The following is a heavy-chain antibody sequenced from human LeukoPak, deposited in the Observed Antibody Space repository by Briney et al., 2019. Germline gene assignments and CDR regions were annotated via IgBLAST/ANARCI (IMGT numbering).Heavy chain of an antibody. CDR2: IYSDGST. CDR3: ARVVVISVSDYFDY. Sequence: PGGSLRLSCPAYGFTVGNNYMSWVRQAPGKGLEWLSIIYSDGSTYYADSVKGRFTISRDNSKNPLYLQMSSLKAEDTAVYYCARVVVISVSDYFDYWGQGTLVTVSS. CDR1: GFTVGNNY. D-gene: IGHD2-21*01. J-gene: IGHJ4*02. V-gene: IGHV3-53*01.